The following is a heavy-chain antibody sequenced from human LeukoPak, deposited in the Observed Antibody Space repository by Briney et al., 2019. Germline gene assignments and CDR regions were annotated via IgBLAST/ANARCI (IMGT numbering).Heavy chain of an antibody. D-gene: IGHD2-2*02. J-gene: IGHJ4*02. CDR3: ARALQAIVVVPAAIGY. Sequence: GGSLRLSCAASGFTFSGYWMHWVRQAPGKGLVWVSRINSDGSSTSYADSVKGRFTISRDNAKNTLYLQMNSLRAEDTAVYYCARALQAIVVVPAAIGYWGQGTLVTVSS. CDR1: GFTFSGYW. V-gene: IGHV3-74*01. CDR2: INSDGSST.